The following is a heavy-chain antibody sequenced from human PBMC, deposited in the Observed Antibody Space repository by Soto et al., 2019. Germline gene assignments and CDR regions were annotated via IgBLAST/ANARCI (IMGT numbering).Heavy chain of an antibody. Sequence: GGPLRLYCAASGFTFSSYSMNLVRQAQGKGLEWVSYISSSSSTINYADSVKGRFTISRDNSKNTLYLQMNSLRAEDTAVYYCARDLNSGIILPLFDYWGQGTLVTVSS. J-gene: IGHJ4*02. V-gene: IGHV3-48*01. CDR1: GFTFSSYS. CDR3: ARDLNSGIILPLFDY. D-gene: IGHD6-19*01. CDR2: ISSSSSTI.